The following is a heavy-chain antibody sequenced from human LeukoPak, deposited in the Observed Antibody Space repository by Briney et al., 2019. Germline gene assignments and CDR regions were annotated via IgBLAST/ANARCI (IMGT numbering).Heavy chain of an antibody. CDR1: GFTFSIYS. CDR3: ARVGGMDYYMDV. J-gene: IGHJ6*03. V-gene: IGHV3-21*01. D-gene: IGHD3-16*01. Sequence: PGRSLRLSCAPSGFTFSIYSMKWVRHAPGEGLEWVSSISSSMSYIYYADSVKGRFTISRDNAKNSLYRQMNSLRAEDTAVYYCARVGGMDYYMDVWGKGTTVTVSS. CDR2: ISSSMSYI.